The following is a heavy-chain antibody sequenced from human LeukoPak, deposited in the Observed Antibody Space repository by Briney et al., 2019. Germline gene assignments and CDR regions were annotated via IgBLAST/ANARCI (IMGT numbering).Heavy chain of an antibody. D-gene: IGHD2-2*01. V-gene: IGHV3-23*01. J-gene: IGHJ4*02. Sequence: PGGSLRLSCAASGFTFSNYAMSWVRQAPGKGLEWVSAISASGGNTYYADSVKGRFTISRDNAKNSLYLQMNSLRAEDTAVYYCAREGDCSSTSCYHSVDYWGQGTLVTVSS. CDR1: GFTFSNYA. CDR3: AREGDCSSTSCYHSVDY. CDR2: ISASGGNT.